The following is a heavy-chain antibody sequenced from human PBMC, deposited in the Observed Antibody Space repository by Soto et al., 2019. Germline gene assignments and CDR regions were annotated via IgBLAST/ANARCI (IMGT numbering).Heavy chain of an antibody. CDR1: GFTFSSYG. CDR2: ISYDGSNK. Sequence: QVQLVESGGGVVQPGRSLRLSCAASGFTFSSYGMHWVRQAPGKGLEWVAVISYDGSNKYYADSVKGRFTISRDNSKNTLYLQMNSLRAEDTAVYYCARCRKWLRSYYFDYWGQGTLVTVSS. D-gene: IGHD5-12*01. V-gene: IGHV3-30*03. J-gene: IGHJ4*02. CDR3: ARCRKWLRSYYFDY.